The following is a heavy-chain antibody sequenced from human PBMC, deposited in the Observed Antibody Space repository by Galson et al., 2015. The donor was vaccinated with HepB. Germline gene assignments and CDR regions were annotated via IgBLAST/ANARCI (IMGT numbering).Heavy chain of an antibody. CDR1: GGTFSSYA. CDR3: AREKGDCSSTSCYRDYYYYYYMDV. V-gene: IGHV1-69*13. CDR2: IIPIFGTA. D-gene: IGHD2-2*01. Sequence: SVKVSCKASGGTFSSYAISWVRQAPGQGLEWMGGIIPIFGTANYAQKFQGRVTITADESTSTAYMELSSLRSEDTAVYYCAREKGDCSSTSCYRDYYYYYYMDVWGKGTTVTVSS. J-gene: IGHJ6*03.